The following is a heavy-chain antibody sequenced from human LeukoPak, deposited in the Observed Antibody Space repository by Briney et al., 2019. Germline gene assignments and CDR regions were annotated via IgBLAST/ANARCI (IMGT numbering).Heavy chain of an antibody. CDR3: ARDIEPIAVTGATADY. D-gene: IGHD6-19*01. CDR2: ISSSGSTI. J-gene: IGHJ4*02. V-gene: IGHV3-48*03. CDR1: GFTFSSYE. Sequence: AGGSLRLSCAASGFTFSSYEMNWVRQAPGKGLEWVSYISSSGSTIYYADSVKGRFTISRDNAKNSLYLQVNSLRTEDTAVYYCARDIEPIAVTGATADYWGQGTLVTVSS.